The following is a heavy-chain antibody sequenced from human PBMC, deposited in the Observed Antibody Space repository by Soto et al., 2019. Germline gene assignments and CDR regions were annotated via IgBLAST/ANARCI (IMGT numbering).Heavy chain of an antibody. D-gene: IGHD1-20*01. V-gene: IGHV1-69*01. CDR3: AREGITGTPFDY. Sequence: SVKVTCKASGGTFSSYAISWVRQAPGQGLEWMGGIIPIFGTANYAQKFQGRVTITADESTSTAYMELSSLRSEDTAVYYCAREGITGTPFDYWGQGTLVTVSS. CDR1: GGTFSSYA. J-gene: IGHJ4*02. CDR2: IIPIFGTA.